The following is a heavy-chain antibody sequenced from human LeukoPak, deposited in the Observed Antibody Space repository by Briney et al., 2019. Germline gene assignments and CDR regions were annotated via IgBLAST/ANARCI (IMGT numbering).Heavy chain of an antibody. J-gene: IGHJ4*02. CDR1: GGSISTYY. Sequence: PSETLSLTCTVSGGSISTYYWSWIRQPPGKGLEWIAYIYYSGSTNYNPSLKSRVTISVDKSKNQFSLKLSSVTAADTAVYYCARRNYYGSGSLMGRLDYWGQGTLVTVSS. CDR3: ARRNYYGSGSLMGRLDY. V-gene: IGHV4-59*12. D-gene: IGHD3-10*01. CDR2: IYYSGST.